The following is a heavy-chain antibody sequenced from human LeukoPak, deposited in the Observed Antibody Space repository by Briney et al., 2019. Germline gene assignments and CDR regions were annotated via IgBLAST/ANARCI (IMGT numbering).Heavy chain of an antibody. CDR2: ISGSGGST. CDR1: GFTFSSYW. CDR3: AKDSSRGPGNWFDP. J-gene: IGHJ5*02. D-gene: IGHD6-25*01. V-gene: IGHV3-23*01. Sequence: GGSLRLSCAASGFTFSSYWMSWVRQAPGKGLEWVSAISGSGGSTYYADSVKGRFTISRDNSKNTLYLQMNSLRAEDTAVYYCAKDSSRGPGNWFDPWGQGTLVTVSS.